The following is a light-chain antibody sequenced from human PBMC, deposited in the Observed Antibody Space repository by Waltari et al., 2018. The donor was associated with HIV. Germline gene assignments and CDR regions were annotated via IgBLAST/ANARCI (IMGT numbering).Light chain of an antibody. CDR3: QQYGSPWT. Sequence: EIVMTQSPATLSVSPGERATLSCRASQNIGTNLAWYQQKPGQAPRLLIYGASTRATGIPARFSGSGAGTEFTLAISSLQAEDFAVYYCQQYGSPWTFGQGTKVEIK. J-gene: IGKJ1*01. CDR1: QNIGTN. V-gene: IGKV3-15*01. CDR2: GAS.